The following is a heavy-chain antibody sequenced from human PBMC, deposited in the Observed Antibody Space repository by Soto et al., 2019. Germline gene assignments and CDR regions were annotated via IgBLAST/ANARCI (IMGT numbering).Heavy chain of an antibody. CDR1: GGTFSSYT. CDR2: IIPILGIA. J-gene: IGHJ3*02. Sequence: QVQLVQSGAEVKKPGSSVKVSCKASGGTFSSYTISWVRQAPGQGLEWMGRIIPILGIANYAQKFQGRVTITADKSTSSAYMELSSLRSEDTAVYYCAIDDSSGHMAFDIWGQGTIGHRLF. V-gene: IGHV1-69*02. CDR3: AIDDSSGHMAFDI. D-gene: IGHD3-22*01.